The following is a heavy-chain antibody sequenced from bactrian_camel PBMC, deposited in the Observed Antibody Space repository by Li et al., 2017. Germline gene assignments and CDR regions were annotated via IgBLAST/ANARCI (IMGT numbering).Heavy chain of an antibody. CDR2: IATGSGNT. D-gene: IGHD1*01. CDR3: TKGSSIDGLEF. Sequence: HVQLVESGGGSVQAGGSLRLSCAASGYTYNRSCMAWFRQAPGKEREGVARIATGSGNTYYADSVKGRFAISRDNAKNTLDLQLNSLKTEDTAMYYCTKGSSIDGLEFGGQGTQVTVS. CDR1: GYTYNRSC. J-gene: IGHJ4*01. V-gene: IGHV3S1*01.